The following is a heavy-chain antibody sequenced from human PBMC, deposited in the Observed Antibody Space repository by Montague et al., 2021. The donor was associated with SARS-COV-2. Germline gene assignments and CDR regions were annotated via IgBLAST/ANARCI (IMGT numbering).Heavy chain of an antibody. CDR3: ARDKAGDVLLWFGELSTGYYYYGMDV. V-gene: IGHV3-11*05. CDR2: ISSSSSYT. D-gene: IGHD3-10*01. CDR1: GFTFSDYY. J-gene: IGHJ6*02. Sequence: SLRFSGAASGFTFSDYYMSWIRQAPGKGLEWVSYISSSSSYTNYADSVKGRFTISRDNAKNSLYLQMNSLRAEDTAVYYCARDKAGDVLLWFGELSTGYYYYGMDVWGQGTTVTVSS.